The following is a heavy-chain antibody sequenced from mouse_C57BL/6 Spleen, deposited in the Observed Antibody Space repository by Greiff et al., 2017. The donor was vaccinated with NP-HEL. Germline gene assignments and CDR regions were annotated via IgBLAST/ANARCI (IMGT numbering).Heavy chain of an antibody. CDR2: INPSNGGT. CDR1: GYTFTSYW. D-gene: IGHD1-1*01. CDR3: ARFITTVRYFDV. J-gene: IGHJ1*03. V-gene: IGHV1-53*01. Sequence: VQLQQPGTELVTPGASVKLSCTASGYTFTSYWMHWVKQRPGQGLEWIGNINPSNGGTNYNEKFKSKATLTVDKSSSTAYMQLSSLTSEDSAVYYCARFITTVRYFDVWGTGTTVTVSS.